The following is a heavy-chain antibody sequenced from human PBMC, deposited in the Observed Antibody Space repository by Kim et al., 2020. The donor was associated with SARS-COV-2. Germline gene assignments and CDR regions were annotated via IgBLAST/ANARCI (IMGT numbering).Heavy chain of an antibody. CDR2: IGGSGEYT. CDR1: GFTFSSHA. D-gene: IGHD2-8*01. Sequence: GGSLRLSCTASGFTFSSHAISWVRQAPGKGLQWVSAIGGSGEYTYYADSVKGRFTISRDNSRSMLFLQMNSLGAEDTGLYYCVRGPQYSFYTNGYFYHWGLGTLVTVSS. V-gene: IGHV3-23*01. J-gene: IGHJ5*02. CDR3: VRGPQYSFYTNGYFYH.